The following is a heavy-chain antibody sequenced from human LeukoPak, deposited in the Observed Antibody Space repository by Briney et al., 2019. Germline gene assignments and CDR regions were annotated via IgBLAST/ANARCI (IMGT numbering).Heavy chain of an antibody. CDR1: GGSISSYY. CDR3: ARGGIYGGFIDY. V-gene: IGHV4-59*01. J-gene: IGHJ4*02. Sequence: SESLSLTCTVSGGSISSYYWSWVRQPPGKGREWGGYIYYSGNTNYNPSLKSRVTISVDTSNHQFSLKLSSVTAADTAVYYFARGGIYGGFIDYWGQGTLVTVSS. CDR2: IYYSGNT. D-gene: IGHD4/OR15-4a*01.